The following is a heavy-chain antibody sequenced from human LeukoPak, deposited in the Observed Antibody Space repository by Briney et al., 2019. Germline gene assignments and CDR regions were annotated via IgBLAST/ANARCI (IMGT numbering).Heavy chain of an antibody. CDR1: GFTFSSYG. J-gene: IGHJ4*02. CDR2: VISNSANT. D-gene: IGHD5-18*01. V-gene: IGHV3-23*01. Sequence: GGSLRLSCAASGFTFSSYGMSSVRQAPGKGLEWVSSVISNSANTYYADSVKGRFTISRDNSKNTLYLQMNSLRAEDTAVYYCAKGSGYTHGLYYFDYWGQGTLVTVSS. CDR3: AKGSGYTHGLYYFDY.